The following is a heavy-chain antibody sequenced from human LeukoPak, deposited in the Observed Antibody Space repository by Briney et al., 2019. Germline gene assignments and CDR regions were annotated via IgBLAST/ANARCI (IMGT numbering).Heavy chain of an antibody. CDR3: ARNGYTRGFAFDI. V-gene: IGHV3-13*01. CDR1: GFTFSIYD. Sequence: GGSLRLSCAASGFTFSIYDMHWVRQATGKGLEWVSAIGTIDDTYYPGSVKGRFTISRDNAKNTLYLQMNSLRAEDTAVYYCARNGYTRGFAFDIWGQGTMVTVSS. CDR2: IGTIDDT. D-gene: IGHD5-24*01. J-gene: IGHJ3*02.